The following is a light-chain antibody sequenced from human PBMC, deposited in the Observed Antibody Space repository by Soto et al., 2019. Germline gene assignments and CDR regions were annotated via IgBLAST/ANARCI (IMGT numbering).Light chain of an antibody. J-gene: IGKJ5*01. CDR2: GAS. CDR1: QSVSSSY. CDR3: QQYGSSPIT. V-gene: IGKV3-20*01. Sequence: VTTQSPGTLSLNPDERATISCTATQSVSSSYFAWYQKKPGQAPRLLIYGASSRATGIPDRFSGSGSGTDFTLTISRLEPEDFAVYYWQQYGSSPITFGQGTRLEIK.